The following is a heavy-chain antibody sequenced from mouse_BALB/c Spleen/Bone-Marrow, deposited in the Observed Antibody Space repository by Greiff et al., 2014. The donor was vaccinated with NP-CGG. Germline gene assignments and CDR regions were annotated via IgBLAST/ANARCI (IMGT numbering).Heavy chain of an antibody. CDR2: IDPGNGNT. Sequence: VQLQQSEAELVKPGASVKLTCTASGFYFKDYYMHWVKQRPEQGLEWIGRIDPGNGNTKYDPKFQGKATITADTSSNTAYLQLSSLTSEDTAVYYCDGSLYGYTGTFDYWGQGTTLTVSS. V-gene: IGHV14-3*02. D-gene: IGHD1-2*01. CDR1: GFYFKDYY. CDR3: DGSLYGYTGTFDY. J-gene: IGHJ2*01.